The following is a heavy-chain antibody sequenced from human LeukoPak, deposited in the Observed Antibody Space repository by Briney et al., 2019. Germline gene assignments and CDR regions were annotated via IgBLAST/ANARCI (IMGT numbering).Heavy chain of an antibody. D-gene: IGHD5-18*01. CDR1: GFTLSSYW. CDR3: ARDLGDTAIDLFDY. V-gene: IGHV3-74*01. Sequence: PGRSLRLSCAASGFTLSSYWMHWVRQAPGKGLVWVSRINSDGSRTSYADSVKGRFTTSRDNAKNTLYLEMSSLRAEDTAVYYCARDLGDTAIDLFDYWGQGILVTVSS. J-gene: IGHJ4*02. CDR2: INSDGSRT.